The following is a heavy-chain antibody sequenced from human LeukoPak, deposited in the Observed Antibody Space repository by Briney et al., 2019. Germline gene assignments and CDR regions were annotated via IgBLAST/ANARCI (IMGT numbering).Heavy chain of an antibody. D-gene: IGHD3-9*01. CDR2: INPNSGGT. J-gene: IGHJ4*02. CDR3: ARVGWDYDILTLGPYFDY. V-gene: IGHV1-2*02. CDR1: GYTFTGYY. Sequence: ASVKVSCKASGYTFTGYYMHWERQAPGQGLEWMGWINPNSGGTNYAQKFQGRVTMTRDTSISTAYMELSRLRSDDTAVYYCARVGWDYDILTLGPYFDYWGQGTLVTVSS.